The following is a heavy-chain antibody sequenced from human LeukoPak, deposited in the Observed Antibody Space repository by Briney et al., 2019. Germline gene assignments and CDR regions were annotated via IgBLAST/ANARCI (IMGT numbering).Heavy chain of an antibody. J-gene: IGHJ4*02. D-gene: IGHD2-15*01. Sequence: GGSLRLSCAVSGFTFTTYGMSWVRQAPGKGLEWVSAISGSGDSRSADSVKGRFTISRDNSKNTLYLQMNSLRAEDTAIYYCAKSVVAVAYFGRGFDYWGQGVLVTVSS. CDR3: AKSVVAVAYFGRGFDY. CDR2: ISGSGDSR. CDR1: GFTFTTYG. V-gene: IGHV3-23*01.